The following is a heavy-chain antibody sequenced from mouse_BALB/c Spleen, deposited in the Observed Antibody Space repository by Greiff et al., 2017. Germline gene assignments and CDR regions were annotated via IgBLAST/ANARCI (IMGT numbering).Heavy chain of an antibody. D-gene: IGHD2-4*01. CDR2: ISSGSSTI. CDR1: GFTFSSFG. CDR3: AGDYDGGFAY. Sequence: DVQLVESGGGLVQPGGSRKLSCAASGFTFSSFGMHWVRQAPEKGLEWVAYISSGSSTIYYADTVKGRFTISRDNPKNTLFLQMTSLRSEDTAMYYCAGDYDGGFAYWGQGTLVTVSA. J-gene: IGHJ3*01. V-gene: IGHV5-17*02.